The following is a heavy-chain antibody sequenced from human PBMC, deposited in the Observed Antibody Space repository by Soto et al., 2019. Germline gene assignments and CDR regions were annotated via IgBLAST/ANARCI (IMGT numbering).Heavy chain of an antibody. V-gene: IGHV3-15*07. CDR3: TTDLTIFPTLPKIDY. CDR1: GFTFSNAW. D-gene: IGHD3-3*01. CDR2: IKSKTDGGTT. Sequence: GGSLRLSCAASGFTFSNAWMNWVRQAPGKGLEWVGRIKSKTDGGTTDYAAPVKGRFTISRDDSKNTLYLQMNSLKTEDTAVYYCTTDLTIFPTLPKIDYWGQGTLVTVSS. J-gene: IGHJ4*02.